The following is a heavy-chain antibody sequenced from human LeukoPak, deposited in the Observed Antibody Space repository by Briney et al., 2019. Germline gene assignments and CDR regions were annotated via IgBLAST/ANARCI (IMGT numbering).Heavy chain of an antibody. V-gene: IGHV3-11*06. CDR1: GFSLSDYY. Sequence: PGGSLRLSCPASGFSLSDYYMSWIRQAPGKGLEWVSYISGSGDYTNYADSVKGRFTISRDNAKKSLYLQMNSLRAEDTAVYYCARGSARWFDPWGQGTLVTVSS. J-gene: IGHJ5*02. CDR3: ARGSARWFDP. CDR2: ISGSGDYT.